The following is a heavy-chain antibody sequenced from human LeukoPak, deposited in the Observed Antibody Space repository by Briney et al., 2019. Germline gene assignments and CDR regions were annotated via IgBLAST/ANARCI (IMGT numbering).Heavy chain of an antibody. D-gene: IGHD5-24*01. V-gene: IGHV4-34*01. J-gene: IGHJ4*02. CDR2: IKQSERT. Sequence: PSETLSLTCAVYGGSLSGYYWTWVRQPPGKGLEWIGEIKQSERTNYNPSLRSRVTISIGTSKNQFSLKLTSVTAADTAVYYCAREGLRNVHNPLGYWGQGTLVTVPS. CDR1: GGSLSGYY. CDR3: AREGLRNVHNPLGY.